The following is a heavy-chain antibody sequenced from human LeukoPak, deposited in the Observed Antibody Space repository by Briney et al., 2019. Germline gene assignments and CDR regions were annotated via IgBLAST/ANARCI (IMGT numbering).Heavy chain of an antibody. CDR2: IYHSGST. CDR3: ARVSSGWLGVYYYMDV. Sequence: SETLSFTSTASGYSISSGYYWGRIRQPPGQGLEWIGSIYHSGSTYYNPSLKSRVTISVDTSKNQFSLKLSSVSAADTAVYYCARVSSGWLGVYYYMDVWGKGTTVTVSS. V-gene: IGHV4-38-2*02. D-gene: IGHD6-19*01. CDR1: GYSISSGYY. J-gene: IGHJ6*03.